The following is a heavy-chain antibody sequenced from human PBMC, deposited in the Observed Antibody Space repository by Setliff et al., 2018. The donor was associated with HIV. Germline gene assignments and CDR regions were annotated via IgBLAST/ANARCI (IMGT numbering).Heavy chain of an antibody. D-gene: IGHD2-15*01. CDR1: GYFFNNYG. V-gene: IGHV1-18*01. Sequence: ASVKVSCKASGYFFNNYGIAWVRQAPGQGLEWMGWISGFNGNTNYAQILQGRVPVTTDTSTSTAYMELRSLRSDDTAVYYCARAGGFCNAATCLRGYDAFDIWGQGTTVTVS. CDR3: ARAGGFCNAATCLRGYDAFDI. J-gene: IGHJ3*02. CDR2: ISGFNGNT.